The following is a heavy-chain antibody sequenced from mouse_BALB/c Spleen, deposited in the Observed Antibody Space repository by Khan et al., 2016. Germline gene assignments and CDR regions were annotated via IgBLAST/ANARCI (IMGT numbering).Heavy chain of an antibody. V-gene: IGHV3-2*02. CDR3: ARSRGTYCDY. J-gene: IGHJ2*01. CDR1: GYSITSDYA. D-gene: IGHD2-14*01. Sequence: EVQLQESGPGLVKPSQSLSLTCTVTGYSITSDYAWNWIRQFPGNKLEWMGYIRYSGSTSYNPSLKSRISITRDTSKNQFFLQLNSVTTEDTATYYCARSRGTYCDYWGQGTTLTVSS. CDR2: IRYSGST.